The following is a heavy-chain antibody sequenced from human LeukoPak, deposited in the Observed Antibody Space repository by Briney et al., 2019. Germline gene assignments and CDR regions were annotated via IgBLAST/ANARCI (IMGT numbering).Heavy chain of an antibody. CDR3: ARGGGSGSYYKRDWFDP. Sequence: ASVKVSCKASGYTFTSYGISWVRQAPGQGLEWMGWISAYNGNTNYAQKLQGRVTMTRNTSISTAYMELSSLRSEDTAVYYCARGGGSGSYYKRDWFDPWGQGTLVTVSS. J-gene: IGHJ5*02. V-gene: IGHV1-18*01. D-gene: IGHD3-10*01. CDR2: ISAYNGNT. CDR1: GYTFTSYG.